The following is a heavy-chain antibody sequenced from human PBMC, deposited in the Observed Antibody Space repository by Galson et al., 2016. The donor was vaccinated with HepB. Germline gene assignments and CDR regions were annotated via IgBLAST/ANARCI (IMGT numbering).Heavy chain of an antibody. D-gene: IGHD2-21*01. CDR3: ARARVMRGIYDAFNM. Sequence: LRLSCAASGFTFSSFTLHWVRRTPGKGLEWLALVSPDASENYYADSVKGRFTVSRDNSRNTLYLQMYSLRPGDTAIYYCARARVMRGIYDAFNMWGQGTVVTVSS. CDR1: GFTFSSFT. CDR2: VSPDASEN. J-gene: IGHJ3*02. V-gene: IGHV3-30*04.